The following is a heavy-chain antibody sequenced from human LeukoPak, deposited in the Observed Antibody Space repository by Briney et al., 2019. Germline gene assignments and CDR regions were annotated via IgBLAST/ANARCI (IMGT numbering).Heavy chain of an antibody. CDR3: ARALWFGELHFDY. Sequence: GGSLRLSCAASGFTFSSYWMSWVRQAPGKGLEWVANIKQDGSEKYYVDSVKGRYTISRDNAKNSLYLQMNSLRAEDTAVYYCARALWFGELHFDYWGQGTLVTVSS. V-gene: IGHV3-7*04. J-gene: IGHJ4*02. CDR2: IKQDGSEK. CDR1: GFTFSSYW. D-gene: IGHD3-10*01.